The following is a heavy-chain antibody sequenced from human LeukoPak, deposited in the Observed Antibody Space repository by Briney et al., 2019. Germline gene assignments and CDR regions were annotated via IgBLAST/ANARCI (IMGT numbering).Heavy chain of an antibody. CDR3: ARLGHSSSWWFVVGY. V-gene: IGHV4-34*01. J-gene: IGHJ4*02. Sequence: SETLSLTCAVYGGSFSGYYWSWIRQPPGKGLEWIGEINHSGSTNYNPSLKSRVTISVDTSKNQFSLKLSSVTAADTAVYYCARLGHSSSWWFVVGYWGQGTLVTVSS. D-gene: IGHD6-13*01. CDR1: GGSFSGYY. CDR2: INHSGST.